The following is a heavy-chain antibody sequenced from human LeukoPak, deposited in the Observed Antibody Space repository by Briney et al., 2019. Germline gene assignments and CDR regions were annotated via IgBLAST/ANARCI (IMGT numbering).Heavy chain of an antibody. V-gene: IGHV3-23*01. J-gene: IGHJ4*02. Sequence: GGSLRLSCAASRFTFSNYDMSWVRQAPGKGLEWVSTLSASGGSTYYADSVKGRFTISRDNSKNTLYLQMNSLRAEDTAVYYCAKDRGQWLDPPDYWGQGTLVTVSS. CDR1: RFTFSNYD. CDR3: AKDRGQWLDPPDY. D-gene: IGHD6-19*01. CDR2: LSASGGST.